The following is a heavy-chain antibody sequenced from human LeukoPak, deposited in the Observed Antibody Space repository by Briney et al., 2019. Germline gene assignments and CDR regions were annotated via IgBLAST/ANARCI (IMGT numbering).Heavy chain of an antibody. V-gene: IGHV4-59*02. CDR1: GGSVSSYY. CDR2: IYYSGST. J-gene: IGHJ4*02. Sequence: SETLSLTCTVSGGSVSSYYWSWIRQPPGKGLEWIGYIYYSGSTNYNPSLKSRVTMSVDTYKNQFSLKLPSVTAADTAVYYCARVSPRRQLLLSVWGQGTLVTVSS. CDR3: ARVSPRRQLLLSV. D-gene: IGHD2-2*01.